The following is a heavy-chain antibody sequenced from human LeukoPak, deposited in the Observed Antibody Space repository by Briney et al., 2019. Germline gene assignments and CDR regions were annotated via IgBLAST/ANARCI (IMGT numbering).Heavy chain of an antibody. J-gene: IGHJ6*02. CDR2: IKSKTDGGTT. CDR3: TTVGATEYYYYYYGMDV. Sequence: GGSLRLSCTASGFTFSNAWMSWVRQAPGKGLEWVGRIKSKTDGGTTDYAAPVKGRFTISRDDSKNTLYLQMNSLKTEDTAVYYCTTVGATEYYYYYYGMDVWGQGTTVTVSS. CDR1: GFTFSNAW. V-gene: IGHV3-15*01. D-gene: IGHD1-26*01.